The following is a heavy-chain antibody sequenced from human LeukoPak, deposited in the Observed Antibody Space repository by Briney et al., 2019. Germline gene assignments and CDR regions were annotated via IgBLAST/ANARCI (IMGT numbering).Heavy chain of an antibody. CDR2: IYHSGST. CDR3: ARGGGYASPIGY. Sequence: PSETLSLTCTLSGGSISTYYWSWIPQPPGKGLEWIGHIYHSGSTNYNPSLKSRVTISVDTSKNQFSLKLSSVTAADTAVYYCARGGGYASPIGYWGQGALVTVS. V-gene: IGHV4-59*13. D-gene: IGHD5-12*01. J-gene: IGHJ4*02. CDR1: GGSISTYY.